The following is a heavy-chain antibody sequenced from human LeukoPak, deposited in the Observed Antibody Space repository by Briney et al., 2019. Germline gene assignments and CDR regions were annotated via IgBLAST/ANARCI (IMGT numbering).Heavy chain of an antibody. Sequence: GRSLRLSCAASGFTFSSYAMHWVRQAPGKGLEWVAVISYDGSNKYYADSVKGRFTISRDNSKNTLYLQMNSLRAEDTAVYYCASREDSSGYGLLFDYWGQGTLVTVSS. V-gene: IGHV3-30-3*01. D-gene: IGHD6-19*01. CDR3: ASREDSSGYGLLFDY. CDR2: ISYDGSNK. CDR1: GFTFSSYA. J-gene: IGHJ4*02.